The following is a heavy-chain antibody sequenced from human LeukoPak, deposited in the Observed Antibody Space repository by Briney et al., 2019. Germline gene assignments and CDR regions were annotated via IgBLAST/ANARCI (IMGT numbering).Heavy chain of an antibody. CDR2: IKHDGSEK. J-gene: IGHJ4*02. Sequence: PGGSLRLSCAASGFTFSTFWMSWVRLAPGKGLEWVANIKHDGSEKYYVDSVKGRFTISRDNAKKSLYLEMNSLRVEDSAVYHCARDAGRGYFDYWGQGTPVTVSS. CDR3: ARDAGRGYFDY. CDR1: GFTFSTFW. V-gene: IGHV3-7*01.